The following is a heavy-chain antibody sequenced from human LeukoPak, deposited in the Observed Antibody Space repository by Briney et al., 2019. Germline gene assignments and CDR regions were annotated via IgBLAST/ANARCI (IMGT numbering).Heavy chain of an antibody. CDR1: GFTFSSCA. V-gene: IGHV3-23*01. D-gene: IGHD2-2*01. J-gene: IGHJ4*02. CDR2: ISGSGGST. CDR3: AKGGGYCSSTSCSTLDY. Sequence: GGSLRLSCEASGFTFSSCAMSWVRQAPGKGLEWVSAISGSGGSTCYADSVKGRFTISRDNSKNTLYLQMNNLRAEDTAVYYCAKGGGYCSSTSCSTLDYWGQGTLVTVSS.